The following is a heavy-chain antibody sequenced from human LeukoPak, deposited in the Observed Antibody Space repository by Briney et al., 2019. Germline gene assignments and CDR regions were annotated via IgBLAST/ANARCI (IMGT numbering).Heavy chain of an antibody. Sequence: GGSLRLSCAASGFTFRSDAMGWVRQAPGKGLEWVSGTSGSGGTTYYADSVKGRFTISRDNSKNTLYLQMNSLRAEDTAVYYCAKHHCSSTSCYRVFDFWGQGTLVTVSS. CDR2: TSGSGGTT. CDR1: GFTFRSDA. J-gene: IGHJ4*02. V-gene: IGHV3-23*01. CDR3: AKHHCSSTSCYRVFDF. D-gene: IGHD2-2*02.